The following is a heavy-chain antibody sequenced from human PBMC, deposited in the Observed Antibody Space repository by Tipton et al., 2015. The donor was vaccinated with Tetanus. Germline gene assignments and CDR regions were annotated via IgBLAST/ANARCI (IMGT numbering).Heavy chain of an antibody. J-gene: IGHJ4*02. Sequence: TLSLTCNVSGGLITTGGYSWGWIRQPPGQGLEWLGYIYQTDSTYYNPSVRSRLTLSLQRSKNQVSLKLSSVNAADTAVYYCVRGRGLGAYSFGFEYWGRGALVTVSS. CDR3: VRGRGLGAYSFGFEY. V-gene: IGHV4-30-2*01. CDR1: GGLITTGGYS. CDR2: IYQTDST. D-gene: IGHD5-12*01.